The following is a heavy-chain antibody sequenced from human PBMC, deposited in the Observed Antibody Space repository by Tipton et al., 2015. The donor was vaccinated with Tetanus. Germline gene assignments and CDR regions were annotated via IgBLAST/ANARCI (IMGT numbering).Heavy chain of an antibody. Sequence: SLRLSCAASGYIVSNNHMTWVRQAPGKGLEWVSFIYTGGSTHYADSVKGRFTISRDNAKNSLYLQMNSLRDEDTAIYYCARDFRPIFGVAQPFDPWGQGTLVTVSS. V-gene: IGHV3-53*01. CDR2: IYTGGST. J-gene: IGHJ5*02. CDR1: GYIVSNNH. D-gene: IGHD3-3*01. CDR3: ARDFRPIFGVAQPFDP.